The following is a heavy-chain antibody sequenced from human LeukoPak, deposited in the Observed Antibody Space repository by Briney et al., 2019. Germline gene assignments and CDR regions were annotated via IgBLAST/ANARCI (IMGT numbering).Heavy chain of an antibody. J-gene: IGHJ6*02. CDR1: GYTFTSYG. CDR2: ISAYNGNT. CDR3: ARKPPDYYYYGMDV. V-gene: IGHV1-18*01. Sequence: ASVKVSCKASGYTFTSYGISWVRQAPGQGLEWMGWISAYNGNTNYAQKLQGRVTMTTDTSTSTAYMELRSLRSDDTAVYYCARKPPDYYYYGMDVWGQGTTVTVSS.